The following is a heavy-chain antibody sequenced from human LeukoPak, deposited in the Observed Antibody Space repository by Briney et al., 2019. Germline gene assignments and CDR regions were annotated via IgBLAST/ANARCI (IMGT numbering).Heavy chain of an antibody. CDR1: GGAIISYY. CDR2: IYPTGNT. CDR3: ARLKFYDSTGYSPGYYMDV. D-gene: IGHD3-22*01. Sequence: SETLSLTCSVSGGAIISYYWSWIRQPAGKGPEWIGRIYPTGNTDYNPSLKTRVTMSTDLSKKQFSLRLRSVTAADTAVYYCARLKFYDSTGYSPGYYMDVWGTGTAVTVSS. V-gene: IGHV4-4*07. J-gene: IGHJ6*03.